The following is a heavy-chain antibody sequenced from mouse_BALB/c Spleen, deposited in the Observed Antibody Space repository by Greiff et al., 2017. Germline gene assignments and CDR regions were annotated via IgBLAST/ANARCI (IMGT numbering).Heavy chain of an antibody. D-gene: IGHD1-1*01. CDR1: GYTFTDYW. J-gene: IGHJ4*01. CDR3: ARNYGSSPYYAMDY. V-gene: IGHV1-69*01. Sequence: QVHVKQPGAKLVMPGASVKMSCKASGYTFTDYWMHWVKQRPGQGLEWIGAIDTSDSYTSYNQKFKGKATLTVDESSSTAYMQLSSLTSEDSAVYYCARNYGSSPYYAMDYWGQGTSVTVSA. CDR2: IDTSDSYT.